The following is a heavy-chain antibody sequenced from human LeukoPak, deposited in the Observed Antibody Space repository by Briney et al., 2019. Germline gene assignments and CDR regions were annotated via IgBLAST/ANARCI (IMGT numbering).Heavy chain of an antibody. J-gene: IGHJ4*02. D-gene: IGHD3-22*01. V-gene: IGHV3-30*04. CDR3: ARPITTYYYDSSGPFEY. Sequence: PGRSLRLSCAASAFTFITSAMHWVRQGPGKGLEWVAVISYDGVNIYYADSVKGRFTISRDNSKNTLYLQMHSLRAEDTAVYNCARPITTYYYDSSGPFEYWGQGTLVTVSS. CDR2: ISYDGVNI. CDR1: AFTFITSA.